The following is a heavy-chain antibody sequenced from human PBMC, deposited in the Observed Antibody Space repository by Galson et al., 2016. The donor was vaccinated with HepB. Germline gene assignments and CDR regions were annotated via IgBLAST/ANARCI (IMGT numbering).Heavy chain of an antibody. V-gene: IGHV1-18*01. D-gene: IGHD6-19*01. CDR3: ARAPGIEVSGVFHP. CDR1: GYMFTDYG. Sequence: SVKVSCKASGYMFTDYGVAWVRQAPGQGLEWIGWISAHNGNTVSAQKFRGRVTTTTDTSTTTAYMSLSSLTSDDTAVYFCARAPGIEVSGVFHPWGQGTVLIVSS. CDR2: ISAHNGNT. J-gene: IGHJ5*02.